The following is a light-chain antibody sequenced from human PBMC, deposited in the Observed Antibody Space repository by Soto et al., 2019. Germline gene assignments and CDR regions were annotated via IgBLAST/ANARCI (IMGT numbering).Light chain of an antibody. CDR2: DVS. CDR3: CSYTSTTTLV. CDR1: SSDVGGYSS. J-gene: IGLJ2*01. V-gene: IGLV2-14*01. Sequence: QSALTQPASVSGSPGQSITISCTGTSSDVGGYSSVSWYQQHPGKAPKLMIYDVSNRPSGVSNRFSASKSGNTASLTISGLQAEDEADYYCCSYTSTTTLVFGGGTKVTVL.